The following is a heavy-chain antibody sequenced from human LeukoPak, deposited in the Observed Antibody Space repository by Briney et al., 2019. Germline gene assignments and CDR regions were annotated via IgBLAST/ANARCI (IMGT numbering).Heavy chain of an antibody. V-gene: IGHV4-38-2*01. D-gene: IGHD6-6*01. CDR2: IHERGST. CDR3: ARASRPSNSWFDP. CDR1: GHSFSSDSF. Sequence: SETLSLTCGVSGHSFSSDSFWGWIWQPPGQGLEWIGSIHERGSTFYNPSLKSRVTISIDTSKNQFSLNVNSVTAADTAVYYCARASRPSNSWFDPWGQGTVVTVSS. J-gene: IGHJ5*02.